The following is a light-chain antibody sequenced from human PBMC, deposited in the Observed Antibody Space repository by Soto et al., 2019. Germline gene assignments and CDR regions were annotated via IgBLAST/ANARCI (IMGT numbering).Light chain of an antibody. CDR1: SGHSSYA. CDR2: LNSDGSH. CDR3: QTWGTGIQV. J-gene: IGLJ1*01. V-gene: IGLV4-69*01. Sequence: QLVLTQSPSASASLGASVRLTCTLSSGHSSYAISWHQQQPEKGPRYLMKLNSDGSHNKGDGIPDRVSGSSSGAERYLTISSLQSEDEADYYCQTWGTGIQVFGTGTKVTVL.